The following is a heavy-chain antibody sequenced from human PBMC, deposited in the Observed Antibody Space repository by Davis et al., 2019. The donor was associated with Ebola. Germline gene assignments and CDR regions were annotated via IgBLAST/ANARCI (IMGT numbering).Heavy chain of an antibody. CDR2: INPSTDGT. CDR3: ARCQPDWGSGAFDF. J-gene: IGHJ3*01. D-gene: IGHD7-27*01. Sequence: AASVQVSCKAYGYTFTKYYMHWVRQAPGQGLEWMGIINPSTDGTTYAQKFQGRVTMTRDTSTSTVYMELNSLRSEDTAVYYCARCQPDWGSGAFDFWGQGTVVTVSS. CDR1: GYTFTKYY. V-gene: IGHV1-46*01.